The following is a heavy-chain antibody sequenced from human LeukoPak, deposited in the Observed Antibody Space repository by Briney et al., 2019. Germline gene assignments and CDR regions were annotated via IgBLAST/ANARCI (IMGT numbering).Heavy chain of an antibody. CDR2: IYFSGST. J-gene: IGHJ4*02. D-gene: IGHD5-24*01. V-gene: IGHV4-59*01. CDR3: AREDGYYFDY. Sequence: SETLSLTCTVSGGSISNYYWSWIRQPPGKGLEWIGYIYFSGSTNYNPSLRSRVTVSVDTSKNQFSLKLSSVTAADTAVYYCAREDGYYFDYWGQGILVTVSS. CDR1: GGSISNYY.